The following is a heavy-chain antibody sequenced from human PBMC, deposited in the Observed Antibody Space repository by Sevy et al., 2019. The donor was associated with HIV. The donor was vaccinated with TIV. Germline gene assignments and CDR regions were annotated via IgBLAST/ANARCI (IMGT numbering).Heavy chain of an antibody. CDR3: TKGGVGATLMSPPDY. D-gene: IGHD1-26*01. CDR1: GFTFDDFA. J-gene: IGHJ4*02. V-gene: IGHV3-9*01. Sequence: GGSLRLSCAASGFTFDDFAMHWVRQAPGKGLEWVSGISWNSGSIGYADSVKGRFTISRDNAKNSLYLQMNSLRAEDTALYYRTKGGVGATLMSPPDYWGQGTLVTVSS. CDR2: ISWNSGSI.